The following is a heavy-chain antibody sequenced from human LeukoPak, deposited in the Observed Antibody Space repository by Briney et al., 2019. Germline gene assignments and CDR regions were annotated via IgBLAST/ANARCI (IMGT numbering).Heavy chain of an antibody. D-gene: IGHD2-21*02. CDR3: ARAVGVVTAMRYYYYYGMDV. J-gene: IGHJ6*02. V-gene: IGHV4-34*01. CDR1: GGSFSGYY. Sequence: SETLSLTCAVYGGSFSGYYWSWIRQPPGKGLEWIGEINHGGSTNYNPSLKSRVTISVDTSKNQFSLKLSSVTAAETAVYYCARAVGVVTAMRYYYYYGMDVWGQGTTVTVSS. CDR2: INHGGST.